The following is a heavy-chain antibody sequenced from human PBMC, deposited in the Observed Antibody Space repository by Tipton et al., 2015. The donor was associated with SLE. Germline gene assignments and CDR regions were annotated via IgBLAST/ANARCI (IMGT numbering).Heavy chain of an antibody. V-gene: IGHV1-18*01. CDR3: ARGGLGTPPFLFDS. CDR1: GYTFTNYG. D-gene: IGHD2/OR15-2a*01. Sequence: QSGAEVKKPGASVKVSCKAAGYTFTNYGISWVRQAPGQGLEWMGWISGDNDNTNYAQRLQGRVTMTTDTSTSTAYMELRSLTSDDTAVYYCARGGLGTPPFLFDSWGQGTLITVSS. CDR2: ISGDNDNT. J-gene: IGHJ4*02.